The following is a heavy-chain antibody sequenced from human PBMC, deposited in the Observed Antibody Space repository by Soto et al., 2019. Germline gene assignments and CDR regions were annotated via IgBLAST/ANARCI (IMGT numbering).Heavy chain of an antibody. CDR3: ARGVAGSGFDL. CDR1: GDSVSSNTAA. V-gene: IGHV6-1*01. Sequence: QTLSLTCAMSGDSVSSNTAAWNWIRSSPSRGLEWLGRTYYRSNWRHDYAVSVKSRITVNPDTSKNHFSLQLNSVTPDDTAVYYCARGVAGSGFDLWGQGTLVTVSS. CDR2: TYYRSNWRH. J-gene: IGHJ4*02. D-gene: IGHD6-19*01.